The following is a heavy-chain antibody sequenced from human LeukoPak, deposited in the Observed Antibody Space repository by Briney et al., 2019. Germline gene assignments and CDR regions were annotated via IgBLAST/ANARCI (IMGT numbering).Heavy chain of an antibody. J-gene: IGHJ4*02. CDR2: ISSSSSYI. V-gene: IGHV3-21*01. D-gene: IGHD2-2*01. CDR1: GFTFSSYS. CDR3: ARGNREYQLLGY. Sequence: GGSLRLPCAASGFTFSSYSMNWVRQAPGKGLEWVSSISSSSSYIYYADSVKGRFTISRDNAKNSLYLQMNSLRAEDTAVYYCARGNREYQLLGYWGQGTLVTVSS.